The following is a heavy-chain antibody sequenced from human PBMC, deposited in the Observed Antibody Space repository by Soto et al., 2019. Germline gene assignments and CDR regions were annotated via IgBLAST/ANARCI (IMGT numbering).Heavy chain of an antibody. J-gene: IGHJ4*02. V-gene: IGHV1-24*01. CDR3: ARAAHRTSWFGFLCSGAHRVELDF. Sequence: ASVKVSCKVSGYTLTELSMHWVRQAPGKGLEWMGGFDPEDGETIYAQKFQGRVTMAEDTSTDTAYMELSSLRPDDTAGDYCARAAHRTSWFGFLCSGAHRVELDFSDQRTHVTVS. D-gene: IGHD6-13*01. CDR1: GYTLTELS. CDR2: FDPEDGET.